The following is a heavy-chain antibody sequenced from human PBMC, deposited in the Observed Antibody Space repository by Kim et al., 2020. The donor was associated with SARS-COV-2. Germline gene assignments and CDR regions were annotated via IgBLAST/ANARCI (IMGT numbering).Heavy chain of an antibody. Sequence: SETLSLTCTVSGGSISSYYWSWIRQPPGKGLEWIGYIYYSGSTNYNPSLKSRVTISVDTSKNQFSLKLSSVTAADTAVYYCARSIDYLAWFDHWGQGTLVTVSS. V-gene: IGHV4-59*01. CDR2: IYYSGST. J-gene: IGHJ5*02. D-gene: IGHD4-17*01. CDR1: GGSISSYY. CDR3: ARSIDYLAWFDH.